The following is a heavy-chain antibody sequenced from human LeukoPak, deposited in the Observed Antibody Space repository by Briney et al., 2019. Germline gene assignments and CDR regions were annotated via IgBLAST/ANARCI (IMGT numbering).Heavy chain of an antibody. CDR3: ARDFVYGDSLDAFDI. V-gene: IGHV3-21*01. D-gene: IGHD4-17*01. Sequence: GGSLRLSCSASGFTFSSYTMNWVRQAPGKGLEWVSSISSTGSYIYYADSVKGRFTISRDNAKNSLYLQMNSLRAEDTAVYYCARDFVYGDSLDAFDIWGQGTMVTVSS. CDR2: ISSTGSYI. J-gene: IGHJ3*02. CDR1: GFTFSSYT.